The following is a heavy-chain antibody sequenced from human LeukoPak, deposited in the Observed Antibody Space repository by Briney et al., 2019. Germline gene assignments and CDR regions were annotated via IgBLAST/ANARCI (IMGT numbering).Heavy chain of an antibody. V-gene: IGHV3-48*02. CDR1: GFTFSSYS. CDR3: AREVGGEDPYYYYGMDV. D-gene: IGHD1-26*01. J-gene: IGHJ6*02. CDR2: ISSSSSTI. Sequence: PGGSLRLSCAASGFTFSSYSMNWVRQAPGKGLEWVSYISSSSSTIYYADSVKGRFTISRDNAKNSLYLQMNSLRDEDTAVYYCAREVGGEDPYYYYGMDVWGQGTTVTVSS.